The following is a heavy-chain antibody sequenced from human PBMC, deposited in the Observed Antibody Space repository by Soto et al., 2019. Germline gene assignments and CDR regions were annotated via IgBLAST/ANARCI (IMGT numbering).Heavy chain of an antibody. CDR3: ASRDVDTTMVGRDY. CDR2: TYYSGTT. D-gene: IGHD5-18*01. V-gene: IGHV4-31*03. Sequence: SETLSPTSTISGRSISNCGYYWYWIQQHSGKVLELIGFTYYSGTTYYNPSLKSRVIISVDTSKNQFSLKLRSVTAADTAVYYCASRDVDTTMVGRDYWGQGTLVTVS. J-gene: IGHJ4*02. CDR1: GRSISNCGYY.